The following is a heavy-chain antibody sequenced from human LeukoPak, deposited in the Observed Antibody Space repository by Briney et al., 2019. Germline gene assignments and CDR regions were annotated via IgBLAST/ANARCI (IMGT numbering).Heavy chain of an antibody. D-gene: IGHD4-17*01. CDR1: GFTFSSYC. V-gene: IGHV3-74*01. CDR3: ARGGDYKNDY. CDR2: INGAGSSI. Sequence: GGSLRLSCAASGFTFSSYCMHWVRQTPGKGLVWVSRINGAGSSISYADSVKGRVTISRDNAKNTLYLKMNNLRAEDTAVYYCARGGDYKNDYWGQGTLVTVSS. J-gene: IGHJ4*02.